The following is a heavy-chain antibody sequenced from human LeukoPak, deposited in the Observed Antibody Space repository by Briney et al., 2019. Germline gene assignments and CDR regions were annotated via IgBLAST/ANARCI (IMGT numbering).Heavy chain of an antibody. V-gene: IGHV3-23*01. J-gene: IGHJ4*02. Sequence: GGSLRLSCAASGITFSSYGISWVRQAPGKGLEWVSSISSTGGTTYYADSVEGRFTISRDNSKNTLYLQMNSLRAEDTAVYYCARGRYDFWSGYYTFDYWGQGTLVTVSS. CDR2: ISSTGGTT. D-gene: IGHD3-3*01. CDR3: ARGRYDFWSGYYTFDY. CDR1: GITFSSYG.